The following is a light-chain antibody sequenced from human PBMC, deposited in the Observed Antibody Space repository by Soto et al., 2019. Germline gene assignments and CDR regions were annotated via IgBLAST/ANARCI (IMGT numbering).Light chain of an antibody. CDR2: DVY. V-gene: IGKV1-5*01. Sequence: DIQMTQSPSTLSGSVGDRVTITCRASQTISSWLAWYQQRPGKAPKLMIYDVYSLQSGVPSRFRGSGSGTEFTLTISSLQPDDFATYYCQHYKMYSPWTFGQGTKVDIK. CDR1: QTISSW. CDR3: QHYKMYSPWT. J-gene: IGKJ1*01.